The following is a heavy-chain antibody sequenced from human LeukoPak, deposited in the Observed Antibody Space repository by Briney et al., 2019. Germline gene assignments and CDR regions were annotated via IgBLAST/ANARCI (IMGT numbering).Heavy chain of an antibody. D-gene: IGHD3-3*01. V-gene: IGHV4-59*01. J-gene: IGHJ6*03. CDR2: IYYSGST. CDR1: GGSISDYY. Sequence: PSETLSLTCTVSGGSISDYYWNWIRQPPGKGLEWIGYIYYSGSTTYNPSLKSRVTMSVDTAKNQFSLKLRSVTAADTAVYFCARGDFCSKSNCYLRPMDVWGKGTTVTISS. CDR3: ARGDFCSKSNCYLRPMDV.